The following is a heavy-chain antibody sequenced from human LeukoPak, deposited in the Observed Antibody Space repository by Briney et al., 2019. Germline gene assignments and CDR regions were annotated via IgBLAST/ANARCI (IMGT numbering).Heavy chain of an antibody. V-gene: IGHV3-7*01. Sequence: PGGSLRLSCAASGFTFSSYWMSWVRQAPGKGLEWVANINQDGSEKYYVDSVKGRFTMSRDNAKNSLYLQMNSLRAEDTAVYYCARHSGYSYGYRDYWGQGTLVTVSS. CDR2: INQDGSEK. J-gene: IGHJ4*02. D-gene: IGHD5-18*01. CDR3: ARHSGYSYGYRDY. CDR1: GFTFSSYW.